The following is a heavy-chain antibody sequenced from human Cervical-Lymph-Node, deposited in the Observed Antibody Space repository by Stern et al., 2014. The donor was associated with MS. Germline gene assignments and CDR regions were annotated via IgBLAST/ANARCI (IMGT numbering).Heavy chain of an antibody. CDR2: IWYDGSNK. Sequence: QLVQSGGGVVQPGRSLRLSCAASGFTFSSYGMHWVRQAPGKGLEWVAVIWYDGSNKYYADSVKGRFTISRDNSKNTLYLQMNSLRAEDTAVYYCARGTAMVPTDYWGQGTLVTVSS. V-gene: IGHV3-33*01. D-gene: IGHD5-18*01. CDR3: ARGTAMVPTDY. J-gene: IGHJ4*02. CDR1: GFTFSSYG.